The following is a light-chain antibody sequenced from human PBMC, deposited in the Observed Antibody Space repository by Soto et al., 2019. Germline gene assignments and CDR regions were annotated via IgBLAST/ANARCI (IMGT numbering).Light chain of an antibody. CDR1: SSDVGGYNY. V-gene: IGLV2-14*03. Sequence: QSALTQPASVSGSPGQSITISCTGTSSDVGGYNYVSWYQQHPGKVPKLMIYDVSNRPSGVSNRFSGSKSGNTASLTISGLQAEDEADYYCTSWTTSTTMIFGGGTKVTVL. J-gene: IGLJ2*01. CDR2: DVS. CDR3: TSWTTSTTMI.